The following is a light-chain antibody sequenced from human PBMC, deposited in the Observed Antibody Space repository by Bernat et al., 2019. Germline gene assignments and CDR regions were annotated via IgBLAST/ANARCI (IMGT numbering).Light chain of an antibody. CDR1: RSNIGSDD. J-gene: IGLJ1*01. Sequence: QSVLTQPPSASGTPGQRVTISCSGSRSNIGSDDVNWYQQLPGTPPKLLIYRTTRRPSGVPARFSRSKSGTSASLAIIGLQSEDEAHYYCAAWDASLVGYVFGTGTQVTVL. V-gene: IGLV1-44*01. CDR2: RTT. CDR3: AAWDASLVGYV.